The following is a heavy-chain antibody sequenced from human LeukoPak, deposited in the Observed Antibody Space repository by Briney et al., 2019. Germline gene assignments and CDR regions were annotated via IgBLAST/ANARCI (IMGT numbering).Heavy chain of an antibody. J-gene: IGHJ4*02. D-gene: IGHD3-10*01. Sequence: ASVKVSCKASGYTFTSYGISWVRQATGQGLEWMGWISAYNGNTNYAQKLQGRVTMTTDTSTSTAYMELRSLRSDDTAVYYCASRGHVGSGTYSPYDYWGQGTLVTVSS. CDR3: ASRGHVGSGTYSPYDY. V-gene: IGHV1-18*01. CDR2: ISAYNGNT. CDR1: GYTFTSYG.